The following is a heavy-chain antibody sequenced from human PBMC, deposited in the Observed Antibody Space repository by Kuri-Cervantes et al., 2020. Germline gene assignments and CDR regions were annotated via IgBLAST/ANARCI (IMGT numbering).Heavy chain of an antibody. CDR3: ARPPYCSGGSCYWYYFNY. V-gene: IGHV3-21*01. Sequence: GESLKIYCAASGFTFSSYSMNWVRQAPGRGLEWVSSISSSSSYIYHADSVKGRFTISRDNAKNSLYLQMNSLRAEDTAVYYCARPPYCSGGSCYWYYFNYWGQGTLVTVSS. D-gene: IGHD2-15*01. J-gene: IGHJ4*02. CDR1: GFTFSSYS. CDR2: ISSSSSYI.